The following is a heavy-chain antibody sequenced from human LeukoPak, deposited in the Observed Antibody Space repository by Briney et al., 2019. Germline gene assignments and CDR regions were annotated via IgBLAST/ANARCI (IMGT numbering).Heavy chain of an antibody. V-gene: IGHV4-34*01. CDR2: INHSGST. Sequence: SETLSLTCAVYGGSFSGYYWSWIRQPPGKGLEWIGEINHSGSTNYNPSLKSRVTISVDTSKNQFSLKLSSVTAADTAVYYYARARSIIAARRGAFDYWGQGTLVTVSS. J-gene: IGHJ4*02. D-gene: IGHD6-6*01. CDR1: GGSFSGYY. CDR3: ARARSIIAARRGAFDY.